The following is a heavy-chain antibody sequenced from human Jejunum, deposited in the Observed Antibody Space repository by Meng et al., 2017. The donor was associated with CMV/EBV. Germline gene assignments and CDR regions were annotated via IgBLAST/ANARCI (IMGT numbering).Heavy chain of an antibody. CDR2: IYPNGNT. CDR1: GGSISSYY. Sequence: VQLQGAGPGLLKPPETLSLTCTVPGGSISSYYWSWIRQPAGKGLEWIGRIYPNGNTNYNPSLKSRVTMSIDTSKNQFSLKLTSVTAADTAVYYCARDAPPNNYGWFDPWGQGTLVTVSS. J-gene: IGHJ5*02. D-gene: IGHD5-18*01. CDR3: ARDAPPNNYGWFDP. V-gene: IGHV4-4*07.